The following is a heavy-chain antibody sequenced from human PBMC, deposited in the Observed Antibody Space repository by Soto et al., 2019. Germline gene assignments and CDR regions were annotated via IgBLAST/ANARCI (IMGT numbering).Heavy chain of an antibody. CDR2: INHRGSI. CDR3: ARGREDYDFWSGYYPGRYYYYMDV. J-gene: IGHJ6*03. Sequence: SETLSLTCVVSGGSLSDYFWSWIRQPPGMALEWIGEINHRGSINYNPSLKSRVTISVDTSKNQFSLTLSSVTAADTAVYYCARGREDYDFWSGYYPGRYYYYMDVWGKGTTVTVSS. CDR1: GGSLSDYF. V-gene: IGHV4-34*01. D-gene: IGHD3-3*01.